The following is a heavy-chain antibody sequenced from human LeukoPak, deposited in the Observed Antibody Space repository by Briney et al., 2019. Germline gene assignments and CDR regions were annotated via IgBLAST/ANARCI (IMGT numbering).Heavy chain of an antibody. D-gene: IGHD5-18*01. J-gene: IGHJ4*02. CDR2: IWYDGSNK. CDR1: GFTVGLYW. Sequence: GGSLRLSCAASGFTVGLYWMSWVRRAPGKGLEWVAVIWYDGSNKYYADSVKGRFTISRDNSKNTLYLQMNSLRAEDTAVYYCARATAMVPKHYFDYWGQGTLVTVSS. V-gene: IGHV3-33*08. CDR3: ARATAMVPKHYFDY.